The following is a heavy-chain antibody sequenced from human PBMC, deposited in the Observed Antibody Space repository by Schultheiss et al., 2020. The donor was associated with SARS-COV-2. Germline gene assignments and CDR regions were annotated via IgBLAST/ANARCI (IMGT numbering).Heavy chain of an antibody. Sequence: SETLSLTCTVSGGSISSSSYYWSWIRQHPGKGLEWIGYIYYSGSTYYNPSLKSRVTISVDTSKNQFSLKLSSVTAADTAVYYCARGGTISNWFDPWGQGTLVTVSS. J-gene: IGHJ5*02. V-gene: IGHV4-31*03. CDR1: GGSISSSSYY. CDR2: IYYSGST. D-gene: IGHD2-15*01. CDR3: ARGGTISNWFDP.